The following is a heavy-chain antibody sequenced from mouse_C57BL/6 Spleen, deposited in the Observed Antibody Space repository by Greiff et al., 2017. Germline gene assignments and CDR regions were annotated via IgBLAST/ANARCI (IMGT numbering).Heavy chain of an antibody. V-gene: IGHV1-18*01. J-gene: IGHJ2*01. CDR3: ARGGSNPLDY. CDR1: GYTFTDYN. CDR2: INPNNGAT. Sequence: EVQLQQSGPELVKPGASVKIPCKASGYTFTDYNMDWVKQSHGKSLEWIGDINPNNGATIYNQKFKGKATLTVDKSSSTAYMELRSLTSEDTAVYYCARGGSNPLDYWGQGTTLTVSS. D-gene: IGHD1-1*01.